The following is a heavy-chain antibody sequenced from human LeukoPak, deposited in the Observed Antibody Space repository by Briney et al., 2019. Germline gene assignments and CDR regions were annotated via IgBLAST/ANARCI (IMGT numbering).Heavy chain of an antibody. D-gene: IGHD2-15*01. V-gene: IGHV3-23*01. CDR1: GFAFSSYA. CDR2: VSDSGSTT. J-gene: IGHJ6*02. Sequence: GGSLRLSCAASGFAFSSYAMTWVRQAPGKGLEWISAVSDSGSTTYYVDSVKGRFTISRDNSKNTLYLQMNSLRAEDTAVYYCAKGQYCYVMDVWGQGTTVTVSS. CDR3: AKGQYCYVMDV.